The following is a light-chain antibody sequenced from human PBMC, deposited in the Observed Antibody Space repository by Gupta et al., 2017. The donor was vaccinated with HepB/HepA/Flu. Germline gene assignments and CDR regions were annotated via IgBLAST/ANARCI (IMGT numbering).Light chain of an antibody. V-gene: IGLV3-1*01. J-gene: IGLJ3*02. CDR2: RDG. CDR1: ELGDKF. CDR3: QAWDSSAAVV. Sequence: SYELTQPRSVSVSPGQTATIACSGVELGDKFASWYQQKTGQSPVLVIYRDGKRPSGIPERFSGSNSGDTATLTISGTQAMDEADYYCQAWDSSAAVVFGGGTKLTVL.